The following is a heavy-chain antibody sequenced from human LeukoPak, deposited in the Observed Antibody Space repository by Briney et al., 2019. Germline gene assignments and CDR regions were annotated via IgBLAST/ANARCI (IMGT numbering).Heavy chain of an antibody. V-gene: IGHV4-34*01. Sequence: PSETLSLTCAVYGGSFSGYYWSWIRQPPGKGLEWIGEINHSGSTNYNPSLKSRVTISVDTSKNQFSLKLSSVTAADTAVYFCAKRGVVIRVILVGFHKEAYYFESWGQGALVTVSS. D-gene: IGHD3/OR15-3a*01. CDR3: AKRGVVIRVILVGFHKEAYYFES. CDR1: GGSFSGYY. J-gene: IGHJ4*02. CDR2: INHSGST.